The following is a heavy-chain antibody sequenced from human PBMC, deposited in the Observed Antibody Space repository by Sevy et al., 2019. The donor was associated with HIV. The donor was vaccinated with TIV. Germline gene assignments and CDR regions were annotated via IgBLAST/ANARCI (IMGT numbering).Heavy chain of an antibody. J-gene: IGHJ4*02. D-gene: IGHD5-18*01. CDR3: ARDRAYSAVDY. CDR1: GFTFSDSW. CDR2: INEDGSRL. Sequence: GGSLRLSCVASGFTFSDSWMIWVRQAPGKGLKRIAFINEDGSRLGYVDSVRGRFTISRENIKNSLYLQMNTLRAEDTALYFYARDRAYSAVDYWGQGTLVTVSS. V-gene: IGHV3-7*01.